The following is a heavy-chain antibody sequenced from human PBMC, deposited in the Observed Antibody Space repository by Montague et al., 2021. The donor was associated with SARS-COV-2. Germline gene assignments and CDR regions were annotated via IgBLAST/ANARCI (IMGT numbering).Heavy chain of an antibody. D-gene: IGHD6-19*01. CDR2: IYYSGST. Sequence: SETLSLTCTVSGGSISSSSYYWGWIRQPPGKGLEWIRSIYYSGSTYYNPSLKSRVTISVDTSKNQFSLKLSSVTAADTAVYYCARRVGQWLPRYQYYFDYWGQGTLVTVSS. CDR3: ARRVGQWLPRYQYYFDY. CDR1: GGSISSSSYY. J-gene: IGHJ4*02. V-gene: IGHV4-39*01.